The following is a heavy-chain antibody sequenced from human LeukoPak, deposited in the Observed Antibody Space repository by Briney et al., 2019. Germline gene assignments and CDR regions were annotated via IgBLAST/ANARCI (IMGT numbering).Heavy chain of an antibody. V-gene: IGHV3-30*04. CDR2: TSPDEGLK. Sequence: GSLRLSCAASGFTFANYVTHWVRQAPGKGLEWVAVTSPDEGLKFYGDSVKGRFTISRDNSRNTMYLQMNNLRGEDTAVYYCTRDPILGAPDYFDYWGQGTLVTVSS. J-gene: IGHJ4*02. CDR1: GFTFANYV. D-gene: IGHD1-26*01. CDR3: TRDPILGAPDYFDY.